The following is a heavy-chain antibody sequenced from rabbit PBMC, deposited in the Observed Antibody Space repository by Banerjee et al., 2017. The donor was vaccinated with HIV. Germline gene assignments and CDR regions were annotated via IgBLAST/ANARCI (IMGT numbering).Heavy chain of an antibody. J-gene: IGHJ4*01. CDR2: INAGSGST. CDR3: ARELYDSYDLDL. V-gene: IGHV1S45*01. D-gene: IGHD6-1*01. CDR1: GFSLSNAYD. Sequence: QEQLEESGGGLVQPEGSLTLTCTASGFSLSNAYDMCWVRQAPGKGLEWIGCINAGSGSTYYATWAKGRFTFSKTSSTTVTLQMTSLTAADTATYFCARELYDSYDLDLWGQGTLVTVS.